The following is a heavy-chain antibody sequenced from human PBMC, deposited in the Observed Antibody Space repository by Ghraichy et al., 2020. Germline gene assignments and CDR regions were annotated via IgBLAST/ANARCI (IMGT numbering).Heavy chain of an antibody. Sequence: SETLSLTCAVYGGSFSGYYWSWIRQPPGKGLEWIGEINHSGSTNYNPSLKSRVTISVDTSKNQFSLKLSSVTAADTAVYYCARTIPPRLSRSAFDIWGQGTMVTVSS. D-gene: IGHD2-21*01. J-gene: IGHJ3*02. CDR1: GGSFSGYY. V-gene: IGHV4-34*01. CDR2: INHSGST. CDR3: ARTIPPRLSRSAFDI.